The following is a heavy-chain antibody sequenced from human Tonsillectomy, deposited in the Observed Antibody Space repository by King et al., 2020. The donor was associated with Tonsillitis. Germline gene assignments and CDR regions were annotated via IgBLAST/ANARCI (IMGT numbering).Heavy chain of an antibody. Sequence: VQLVESGGGLVQPGGSLRLSCAASGFTFNFYAMHWVRQAPGKGLQYVSGINRDGGSTCYANSVKGRFTISRDNSKNTLYLQMGTLRAEDMAVYYCARGGIAVAVPFDYWGQGTLVTVSS. CDR3: ARGGIAVAVPFDY. CDR1: GFTFNFYA. CDR2: INRDGGST. J-gene: IGHJ4*02. V-gene: IGHV3-64*01. D-gene: IGHD6-19*01.